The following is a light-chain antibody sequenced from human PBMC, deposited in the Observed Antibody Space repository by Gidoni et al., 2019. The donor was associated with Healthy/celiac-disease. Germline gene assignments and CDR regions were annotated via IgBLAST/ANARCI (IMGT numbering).Light chain of an antibody. CDR1: QSISSY. CDR3: QQSYSNFWX. V-gene: IGKV1-39*01. J-gene: IGKJ1*01. Sequence: DIQMTQSPSSLSASVGDRVTITCRASQSISSYLNWYQQKPGKAPKLLIYAASSLQSGVPSRFSGSGSGTDFTLTISSLQPEDFATYYCQQSYSNFWXFXQGTKVEIK. CDR2: AAS.